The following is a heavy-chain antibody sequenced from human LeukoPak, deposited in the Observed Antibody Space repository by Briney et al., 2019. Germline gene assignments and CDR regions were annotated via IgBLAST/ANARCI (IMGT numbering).Heavy chain of an antibody. J-gene: IGHJ4*02. D-gene: IGHD6-13*01. CDR1: GFTFSSYS. Sequence: GGSLRLSCAASGFTFSSYSMNWVRQAPGKGLEWVSSISSSSSYIFYADSVKGRFTISRDNAKNSLYLQMNSLRAEDTAVYYCAREVDSSSWYPGPSADYWGQGTLVTVSS. V-gene: IGHV3-21*01. CDR2: ISSSSSYI. CDR3: AREVDSSSWYPGPSADY.